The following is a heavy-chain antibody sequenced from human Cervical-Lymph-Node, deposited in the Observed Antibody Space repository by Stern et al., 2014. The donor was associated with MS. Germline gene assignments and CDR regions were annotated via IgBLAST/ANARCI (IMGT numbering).Heavy chain of an antibody. CDR1: GFTFTSYS. CDR2: MTIFGHI. CDR3: ARGVRSVLVPPAGAYVGEFDP. J-gene: IGHJ5*02. Sequence: EDQLVESGGGLVNPGGSLRLSCAASGFTFTSYSMNWVRQAPGKGLEWVSSMTIFGHIYYADSVKGRFTISRDNAENSLFLQMNSLTADDTAVYFCARGVRSVLVPPAGAYVGEFDPWGQGTLVTVSS. D-gene: IGHD2-2*01. V-gene: IGHV3-21*01.